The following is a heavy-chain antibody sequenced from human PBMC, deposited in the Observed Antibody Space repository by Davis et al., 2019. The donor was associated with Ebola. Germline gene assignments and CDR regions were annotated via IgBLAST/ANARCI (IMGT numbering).Heavy chain of an antibody. J-gene: IGHJ4*02. Sequence: GESLKISCAASGFTVSSNYMSWVRQAPGKGLEWVSVIYSGGSTYYADSVKGRFTISRDNSKNTLYLQMNSLRAEDTAVYYCARAKYDFWSGHIDYWGQGTLVTVSS. CDR2: IYSGGST. V-gene: IGHV3-66*01. CDR3: ARAKYDFWSGHIDY. D-gene: IGHD3-3*01. CDR1: GFTVSSNY.